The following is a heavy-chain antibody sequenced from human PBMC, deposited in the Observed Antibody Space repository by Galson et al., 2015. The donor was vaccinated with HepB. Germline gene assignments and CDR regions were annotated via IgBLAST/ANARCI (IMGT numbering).Heavy chain of an antibody. Sequence: SLRLSCAASGFTFSSYAMSWVRQAPGKGLEWVSAISGSGGSTYYADSVKGRFTISRDNSKNTLYLQMNSLRAEDTAVYYCANSVEDIVVVPAATFNYYGMDVWGQGTTVTVSS. J-gene: IGHJ6*02. V-gene: IGHV3-23*01. CDR1: GFTFSSYA. D-gene: IGHD2-2*01. CDR2: ISGSGGST. CDR3: ANSVEDIVVVPAATFNYYGMDV.